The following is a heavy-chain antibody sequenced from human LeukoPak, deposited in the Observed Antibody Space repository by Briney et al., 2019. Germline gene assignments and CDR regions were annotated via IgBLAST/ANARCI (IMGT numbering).Heavy chain of an antibody. CDR1: GFTFSKYW. V-gene: IGHV3-7*03. Sequence: GGFLRLSCAASGFTFSKYWMSWVRQPPGKGLEGVADIKKDGSQKYYVDSVEGRFTISRDNAKNSLYLQMNSLGAEDTAVYFCASAYYYASPHYFDNWGQGTLVTVAS. CDR3: ASAYYYASPHYFDN. J-gene: IGHJ4*02. CDR2: IKKDGSQK. D-gene: IGHD3-10*01.